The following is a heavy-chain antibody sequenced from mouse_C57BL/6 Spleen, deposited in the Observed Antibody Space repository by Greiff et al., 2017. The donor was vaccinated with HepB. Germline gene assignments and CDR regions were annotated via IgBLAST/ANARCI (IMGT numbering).Heavy chain of an antibody. D-gene: IGHD1-1*01. V-gene: IGHV14-3*01. CDR3: APTTVVAPDAMDY. Sequence: EVQLQQSVAELVRPGASVKLSCTASGFNIKNTYMHWVKQRPEQGLEWIGRIDPANGNTKYAPKFQGKATITADTSPNTAYLQLSSLTSEDTAIYYCAPTTVVAPDAMDYWGQGTSVTVSS. CDR1: GFNIKNTY. CDR2: IDPANGNT. J-gene: IGHJ4*01.